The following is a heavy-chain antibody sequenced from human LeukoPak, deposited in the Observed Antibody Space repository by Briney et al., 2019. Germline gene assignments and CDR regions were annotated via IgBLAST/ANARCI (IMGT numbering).Heavy chain of an antibody. CDR3: AKGSKLNYDSSGYYFYYFDY. CDR1: GSIFNNYG. D-gene: IGHD3-22*01. CDR2: ISGSGGST. Sequence: PGGSLRLSCAASGSIFNNYGLIWVRQAPGKGLEWVSAISGSGGSTYYADSVKGRFTISRDNSKNTLYLQMNSLRAEDTAVYYCAKGSKLNYDSSGYYFYYFDYWGQGTLVTVSS. V-gene: IGHV3-23*01. J-gene: IGHJ4*02.